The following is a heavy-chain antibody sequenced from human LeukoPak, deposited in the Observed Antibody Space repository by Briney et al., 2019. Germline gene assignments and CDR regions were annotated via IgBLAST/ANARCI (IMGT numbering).Heavy chain of an antibody. V-gene: IGHV1-2*02. D-gene: IGHD2-2*02. CDR1: GYTFTGYY. J-gene: IGHJ4*02. CDR2: INPNSGGT. Sequence: ASVKVSCKASGYTFTGYYMHWVRQAPGQGLEWMGWINPNSGGTNYAQKFQGRVTMTRDTSISTAYMELSRLRSDDTAVYYCARDEADCSGTSCYTLFDYWGQGTLVTVSS. CDR3: ARDEADCSGTSCYTLFDY.